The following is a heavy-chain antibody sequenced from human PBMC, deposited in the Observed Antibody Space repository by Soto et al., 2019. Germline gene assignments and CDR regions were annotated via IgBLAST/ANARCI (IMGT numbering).Heavy chain of an antibody. J-gene: IGHJ4*02. CDR2: IKQDGSEK. D-gene: IGHD2-15*01. V-gene: IGHV3-7*01. CDR1: GFTFSSYW. CDR3: ASIVVVASPNNGWFDY. Sequence: EVQLVESGGGLVQPGGSLRLSCAASGFTFSSYWMSWVRQAPGKGLEWVANIKQDGSEKYYVDSVKGRFTISRDNAKNSLYLQMNSRRAEDTAVYYCASIVVVASPNNGWFDYWGQGTLVTVSS.